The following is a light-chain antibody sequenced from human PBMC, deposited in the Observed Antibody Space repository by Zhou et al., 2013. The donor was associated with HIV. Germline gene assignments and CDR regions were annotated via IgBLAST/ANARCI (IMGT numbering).Light chain of an antibody. CDR3: QQRSISIT. Sequence: EIVLTQSPATLSLSPGETATLSCRASQGVRNYVAWYQQKPGQAPRLLIFDASNRATGIPARFSGSGSETDFTLTISSLEPEDFAVYYCQQRSISITFGGGTKVEIK. CDR1: QGVRNY. V-gene: IGKV3-11*01. J-gene: IGKJ4*01. CDR2: DAS.